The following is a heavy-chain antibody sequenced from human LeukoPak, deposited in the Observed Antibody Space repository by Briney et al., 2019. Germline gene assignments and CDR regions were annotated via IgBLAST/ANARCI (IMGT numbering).Heavy chain of an antibody. CDR3: AKDGRSRPYGMDV. CDR2: ISWNSGSI. J-gene: IGHJ6*02. V-gene: IGHV3-9*01. Sequence: GRSLRLSCAASGFTFDDYAMHWVRQAPGKGLEWVSGISWNSGSIGYADSVKGRFTISRDNAKNSLYLQMNSLRAEDTALYYCAKDGRSRPYGMDVWGQGTTVTASS. CDR1: GFTFDDYA. D-gene: IGHD2-15*01.